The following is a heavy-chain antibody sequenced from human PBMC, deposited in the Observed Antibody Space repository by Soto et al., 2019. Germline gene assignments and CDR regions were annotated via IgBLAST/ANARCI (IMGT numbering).Heavy chain of an antibody. Sequence: EVQLLESGGGLVQPGGSMRLSFAASGFTFSSYAMRWVRQAPGKGLEWVSAISGSGGSTYYADSVKGRFTISRDNSKNTLYLQMNFLRAEDTAVYYCASRGSGSYYDFWGQGTLVTVSS. J-gene: IGHJ4*02. CDR3: ASRGSGSYYDF. CDR2: ISGSGGST. CDR1: GFTFSSYA. D-gene: IGHD1-26*01. V-gene: IGHV3-23*01.